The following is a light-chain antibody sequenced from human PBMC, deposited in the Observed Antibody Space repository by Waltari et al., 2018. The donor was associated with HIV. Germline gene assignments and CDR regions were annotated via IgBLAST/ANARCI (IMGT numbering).Light chain of an antibody. CDR2: EVS. J-gene: IGLJ1*01. V-gene: IGLV2-14*01. CDR1: TSDVGDSNY. CDR3: SSYTTRNTRV. Sequence: QSVLTQPASVSGSPGQSITISCTGTTSDVGDSNYVSWYQQHPGKAPKLMLYEVSNRPSGVSIRFSGSKSGNTASLTISGLQTEDEADYYCSSYTTRNTRVFGTGTKVTVL.